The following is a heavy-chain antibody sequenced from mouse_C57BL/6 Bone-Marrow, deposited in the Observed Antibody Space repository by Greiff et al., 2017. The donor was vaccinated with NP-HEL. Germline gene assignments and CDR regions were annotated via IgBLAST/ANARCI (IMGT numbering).Heavy chain of an antibody. CDR1: GYTFTSYG. CDR2: IYPRSGNT. CDR3: ARGGTTVVAGNWYCDV. Sequence: QVQLQQSGAELARPGASVKLSCKASGYTFTSYGISWVKQRTGQGLEWIGEIYPRSGNTYYNEKFKGKATLTADKSSSTAYMELRSLTSEDSAVYFWARGGTTVVAGNWYCDVWGTGTTVTVSA. D-gene: IGHD1-1*01. V-gene: IGHV1-81*01. J-gene: IGHJ1*03.